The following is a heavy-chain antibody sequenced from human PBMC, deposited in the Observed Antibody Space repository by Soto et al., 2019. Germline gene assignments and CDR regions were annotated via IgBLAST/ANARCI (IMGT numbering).Heavy chain of an antibody. CDR2: IYWNDDK. CDR1: GFSLSTSGVG. J-gene: IGHJ6*02. Sequence: SGPTLVNPTQTLTLTCTFSGFSLSTSGVGVGWIRQPPGKALEWLALIYWNDDKRYSPSLKSRLTITKDTSKNQVVLTMTNMDPVDTATYYCAHSPGWFGELRRYYYGMDVWGQGTTVTVS. CDR3: AHSPGWFGELRRYYYGMDV. V-gene: IGHV2-5*01. D-gene: IGHD3-10*01.